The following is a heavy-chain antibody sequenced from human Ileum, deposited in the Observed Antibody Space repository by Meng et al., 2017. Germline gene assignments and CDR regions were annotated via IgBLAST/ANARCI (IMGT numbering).Heavy chain of an antibody. CDR3: ARRDNQGPEFGVDY. D-gene: IGHD1-14*01. CDR1: GYTFTTYA. J-gene: IGHJ4*02. V-gene: IGHV7-4-1*02. Sequence: QVQLVQSGSELKKPGASVKVSCKASGYTFTTYAMNWVRQAPGQGLEWMGWINTNSGNPTYAQGFTGRFLFSLDTSVSTAYLQISSLKAEDTAVYYCARRDNQGPEFGVDYWGQGTLVTVSS. CDR2: INTNSGNP.